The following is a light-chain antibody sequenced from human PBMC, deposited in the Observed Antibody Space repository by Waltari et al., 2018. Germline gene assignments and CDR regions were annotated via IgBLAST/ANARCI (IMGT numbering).Light chain of an antibody. J-gene: IGLJ2*01. Sequence: QSALPQPASVSGSPGQSITISCTGTSSDVGGYNYVSWYQQHPGKVPKLMIYDVSKRPSGVSNRFSGSKSGNTASLTISGLQAEDEADYYCSSYTSSSTYVVFGGGTKLTVL. CDR3: SSYTSSSTYVV. V-gene: IGLV2-14*01. CDR2: DVS. CDR1: SSDVGGYNY.